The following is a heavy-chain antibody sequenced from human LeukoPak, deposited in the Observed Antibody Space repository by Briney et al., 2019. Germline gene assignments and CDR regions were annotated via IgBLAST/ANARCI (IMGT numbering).Heavy chain of an antibody. CDR2: IIPILGIA. D-gene: IGHD6-13*01. CDR1: GGTFSSYA. J-gene: IGHJ4*02. V-gene: IGHV1-69*04. Sequence: ASVKVSCKASGGTFSSYAISWVRQAPGQGLEWMGRIIPILGIANYAQKFQGRVTITADKSTSTAYMELSSLRSEDTAVYYCASHPYSSSWYYWGQGTLVTVSS. CDR3: ASHPYSSSWYY.